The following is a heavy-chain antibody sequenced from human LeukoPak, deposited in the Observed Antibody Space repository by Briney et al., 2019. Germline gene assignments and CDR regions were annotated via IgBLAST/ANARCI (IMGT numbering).Heavy chain of an antibody. V-gene: IGHV1-2*04. J-gene: IGHJ4*02. D-gene: IGHD3-22*01. CDR2: INPNSGGT. CDR1: GYTFTGYY. Sequence: ASVKVSCKASGYTFTGYYMHWVRQAPGQGLEWMGWINPNSGGTNYAQKFQGWVTMTRDTSISTVYMELSRLRSDDTAVYYCATGVFSKYYYDSSGYYYSDYWGQGTLVTVSS. CDR3: ATGVFSKYYYDSSGYYYSDY.